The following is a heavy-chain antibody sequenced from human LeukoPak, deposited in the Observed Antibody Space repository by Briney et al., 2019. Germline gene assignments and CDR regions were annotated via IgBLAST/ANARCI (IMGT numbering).Heavy chain of an antibody. CDR2: MSGTGGRT. J-gene: IGHJ3*02. V-gene: IGHV3-23*01. CDR3: AKKLIDFNGFDI. CDR1: TITFRSYV. D-gene: IGHD3/OR15-3a*01. Sequence: TGGSLRLSCAASTITFRSYVMTWVRQAPGKGLEWVSAMSGTGGRTYYADSVKGRFTTSRDNSKNTLHLQMNSLRAEDTAVYYCAKKLIDFNGFDIWGQGTMVTVSS.